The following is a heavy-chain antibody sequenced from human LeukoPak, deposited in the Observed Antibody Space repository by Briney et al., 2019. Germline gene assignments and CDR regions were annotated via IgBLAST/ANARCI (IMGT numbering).Heavy chain of an antibody. Sequence: GGSLRLSCAASGFTFDDYGMSWIRQAPGKGLEWVSYISSSGSTIYYADSVKGRFTISRDNAKNTLYLQMNSLRAEDTAVYYCARSMVTIPIPGGYWGQGTLVTVSS. V-gene: IGHV3-11*04. CDR3: ARSMVTIPIPGGY. D-gene: IGHD5-24*01. CDR2: ISSSGSTI. J-gene: IGHJ4*02. CDR1: GFTFDDYG.